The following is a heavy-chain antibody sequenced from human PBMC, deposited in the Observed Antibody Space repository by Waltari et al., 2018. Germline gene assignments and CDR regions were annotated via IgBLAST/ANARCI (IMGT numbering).Heavy chain of an antibody. CDR1: MFPFRNYA. J-gene: IGHJ4*02. CDR2: RTGSGLTT. V-gene: IGHV3-23*01. Sequence: EVHLLESGGGLVQPGGSLSLSCTTSMFPFRNYALNWGRQAPGKGLGWVSARTGSGLTTYYADSVKGRFTVSRDNSRNTVFLQMNTLRGDDTAVYYCAKEWEDTAMVAYYFDSWGQGTLVTVSS. CDR3: AKEWEDTAMVAYYFDS. D-gene: IGHD5-18*01.